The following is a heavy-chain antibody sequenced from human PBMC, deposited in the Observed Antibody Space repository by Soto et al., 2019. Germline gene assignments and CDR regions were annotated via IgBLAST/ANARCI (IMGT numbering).Heavy chain of an antibody. V-gene: IGHV3-11*01. CDR2: ISSSGSTI. Sequence: SLRHSCSASLFTFSDYYMSLIVHAPCKGLEWVSYISSSGSTIYYADSVKGRFTISRDNAKNSLYLQMNSLRAEDTAVYYCARARPPTWLRLRELYAFDIWGQGTMVTVSS. CDR1: LFTFSDYY. J-gene: IGHJ3*02. D-gene: IGHD5-12*01. CDR3: ARARPPTWLRLRELYAFDI.